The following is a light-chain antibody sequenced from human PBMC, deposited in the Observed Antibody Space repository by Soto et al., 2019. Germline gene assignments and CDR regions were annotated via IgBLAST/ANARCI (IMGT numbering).Light chain of an antibody. CDR2: GAS. CDR3: HQYGSSPFT. J-gene: IGKJ3*01. CDR1: ESVSSNY. Sequence: EIVLTQSPGTLSLSSGERATLSCRASESVSSNYLAWYQQKPGQAPRLLIYGASSRATGIPDRFSGSGSGADFTLTSSRLEPEDFAVYYCHQYGSSPFTFGPGTKVDIK. V-gene: IGKV3-20*01.